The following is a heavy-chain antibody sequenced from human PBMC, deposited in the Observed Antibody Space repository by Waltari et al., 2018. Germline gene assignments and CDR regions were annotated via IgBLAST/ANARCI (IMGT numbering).Heavy chain of an antibody. D-gene: IGHD3-22*01. CDR1: GGSFSGYY. CDR3: ARGLRQYYDSSAQRAFDI. V-gene: IGHV4-34*01. CDR2: INHSGST. J-gene: IGHJ3*02. Sequence: QVQLQQWGAGLLKPSETLSLTCAVYGGSFSGYYWSWLRKPPGKGPEWMGEINHSGSTNYNPSLKGLVTISVDTSKNAFSLKLSSVTAADTAVYYCARGLRQYYDSSAQRAFDIWGQGTMVTVSS.